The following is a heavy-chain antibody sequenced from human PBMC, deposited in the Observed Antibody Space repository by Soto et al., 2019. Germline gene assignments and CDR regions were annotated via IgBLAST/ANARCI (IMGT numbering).Heavy chain of an antibody. D-gene: IGHD3-3*01. CDR3: ARADYDFWSGYLT. CDR2: ISSSSSYI. V-gene: IGHV3-21*01. CDR1: GFTFSSYS. J-gene: IGHJ5*02. Sequence: GGSLRLSCAASGFTFSSYSMNWVRQAPGKGLEWVSSISSSSSYIYYADSVKGRFTISRDNAKNSLYLQMNSLRAEDTAVYYCARADYDFWSGYLTWGQGTLVTVSS.